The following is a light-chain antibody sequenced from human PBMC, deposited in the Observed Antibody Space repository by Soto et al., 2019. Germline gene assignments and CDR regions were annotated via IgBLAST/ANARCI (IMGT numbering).Light chain of an antibody. CDR2: GAS. J-gene: IGKJ1*01. Sequence: IALTQSPDTLSLSPGERAALSCRASQSVPHSYLAWYRQKPGQAPRLLIYGASSRATGIPVRFSGSGSGTDFTLTITRLEPEDFAVYYCQRYGASTTFGQGTKVDIK. CDR3: QRYGASTT. V-gene: IGKV3-20*01. CDR1: QSVPHSY.